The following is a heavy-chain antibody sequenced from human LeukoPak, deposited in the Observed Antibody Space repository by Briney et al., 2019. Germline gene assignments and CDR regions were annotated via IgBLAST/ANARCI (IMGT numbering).Heavy chain of an antibody. J-gene: IGHJ4*02. CDR1: GDSISSYY. CDR2: IYNSGST. Sequence: SETLSLTCTVSGDSISSYYWSWIRQPPGEGLEWIGYIYNSGSTTYRPSLKSRVTISIDTSKNQFSLRLSSVTAADTAVYYCARSRVGVAVAPFDYWGQGTLVTVSS. D-gene: IGHD6-19*01. CDR3: ARSRVGVAVAPFDY. V-gene: IGHV4-59*01.